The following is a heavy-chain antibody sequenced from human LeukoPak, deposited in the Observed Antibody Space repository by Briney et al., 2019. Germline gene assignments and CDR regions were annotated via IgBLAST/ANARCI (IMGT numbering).Heavy chain of an antibody. V-gene: IGHV3-74*01. Sequence: GGSLRLSCAASGFSFSSFWMYWVRQVPGKGLAYVSRVNNEGTGTTYADSVKGRFTISRDNAKNTVYLQMNGLRDEDTAVYYCARGAPDHAFDIWGQGTMVTVSS. D-gene: IGHD1-14*01. CDR2: VNNEGTGT. J-gene: IGHJ3*02. CDR3: ARGAPDHAFDI. CDR1: GFSFSSFW.